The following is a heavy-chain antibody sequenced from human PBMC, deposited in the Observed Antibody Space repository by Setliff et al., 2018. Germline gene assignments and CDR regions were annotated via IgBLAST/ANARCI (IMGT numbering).Heavy chain of an antibody. J-gene: IGHJ6*02. V-gene: IGHV1-69*13. CDR1: GDTFSTYA. D-gene: IGHD6-13*01. CDR3: ARTKMDVVAAAAKYTSLDV. CDR2: IIPLLETA. Sequence: GASVKVSCKASGDTFSTYALSWVRQAPGQGLEWMGGIIPLLETAKYAQKFQGRVTITADQTTNTAHMEVSSLRSEDTAVYYCARTKMDVVAAAAKYTSLDVWGQGTSVTVSS.